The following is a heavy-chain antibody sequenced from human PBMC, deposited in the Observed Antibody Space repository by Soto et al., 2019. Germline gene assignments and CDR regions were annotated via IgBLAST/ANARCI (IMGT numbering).Heavy chain of an antibody. J-gene: IGHJ6*03. Sequence: PGGSLRLSCAASGFTFSSYAMSWVRQAPGKGLEWVSAISGSGGSTYYADSVKGRFTISRDNSKNTLYLQMNSLRAEDTAVYYCAKLGYCTNGVCYDLLYYMDVWGKGTTVTVSS. V-gene: IGHV3-23*01. CDR2: ISGSGGST. D-gene: IGHD2-8*01. CDR3: AKLGYCTNGVCYDLLYYMDV. CDR1: GFTFSSYA.